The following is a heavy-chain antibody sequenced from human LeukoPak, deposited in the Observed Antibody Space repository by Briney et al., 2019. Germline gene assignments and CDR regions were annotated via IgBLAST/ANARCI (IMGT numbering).Heavy chain of an antibody. CDR1: GDSVSSESAA. D-gene: IGHD1-26*01. V-gene: IGHV6-1*01. Sequence: SQTLSLTCAISGDSVSSESAAWNWIRQSPPRGLEWLGRTYYRSKWYNDYAVSVKSRININPDTSKNQFSLQLNSVTPEDTAVYYCAREDEVGITWSWFDPWGQGTPVTVSS. J-gene: IGHJ5*02. CDR3: AREDEVGITWSWFDP. CDR2: TYYRSKWYN.